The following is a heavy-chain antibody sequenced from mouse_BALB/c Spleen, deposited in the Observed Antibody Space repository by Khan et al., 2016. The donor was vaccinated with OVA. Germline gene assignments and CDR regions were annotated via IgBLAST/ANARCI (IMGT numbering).Heavy chain of an antibody. Sequence: VPLQQSGPGLVKPSQSLSLTCTVTGYSITSDYAWNWIRPLPGNKLEWMAYISYSGSTSYHPSIKSRVCITRDTSKNQFRLQLNSVTTADTATYYCARRYYYEHWYFEVWGAGTTVTVSS. CDR2: ISYSGST. CDR3: ARRYYYEHWYFEV. CDR1: GYSITSDYA. V-gene: IGHV3-2*02. D-gene: IGHD1-1*01. J-gene: IGHJ1*01.